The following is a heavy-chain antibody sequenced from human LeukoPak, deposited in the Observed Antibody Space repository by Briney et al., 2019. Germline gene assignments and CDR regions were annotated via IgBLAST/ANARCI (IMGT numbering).Heavy chain of an antibody. CDR2: IYPGDSDT. Sequence: GESLKISCKGSGYSFTSYWIGWVRQMPGKGLEWMGIIYPGDSDTRYSPSFQGQVTISADKSISPAYLQWSSLKASDTAMYYCARLMTTVGTLNPHYFDYWGQGTLVTVSS. J-gene: IGHJ4*02. V-gene: IGHV5-51*01. CDR1: GYSFTSYW. CDR3: ARLMTTVGTLNPHYFDY. D-gene: IGHD4-23*01.